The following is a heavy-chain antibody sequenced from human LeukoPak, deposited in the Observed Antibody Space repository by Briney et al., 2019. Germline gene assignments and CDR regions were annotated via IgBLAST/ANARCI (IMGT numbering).Heavy chain of an antibody. V-gene: IGHV3-48*03. CDR1: GFTFSSYE. J-gene: IGHJ4*02. D-gene: IGHD3-10*01. CDR2: ISSSGNTI. CDR3: ARDGFKDYGSGSAYDY. Sequence: PGGSLRLSCAASGFTFSSYEMNWVRQAPGKGLGWVSFISSSGNTIYYADSVKGRFIISRDNAKNSLYLQMNSLRTEDTAIYYCARDGFKDYGSGSAYDYWGQGTLVTVSS.